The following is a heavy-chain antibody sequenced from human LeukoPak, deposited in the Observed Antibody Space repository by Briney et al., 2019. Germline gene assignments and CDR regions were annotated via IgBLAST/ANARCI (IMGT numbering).Heavy chain of an antibody. D-gene: IGHD1-1*01. CDR1: GFTFSDFN. CDR2: LWSGGGNE. J-gene: IGHJ4*02. Sequence: GRPLRLSCAASGFTFSDFNMHWVRQAPGKGLEWVAFLWSGGGNECCADSVKGRFTISRDNSKNTLYLQMTSLRAEDTAVYYCARDQYWNPDSWGQGTLVTVSS. V-gene: IGHV3-33*01. CDR3: ARDQYWNPDS.